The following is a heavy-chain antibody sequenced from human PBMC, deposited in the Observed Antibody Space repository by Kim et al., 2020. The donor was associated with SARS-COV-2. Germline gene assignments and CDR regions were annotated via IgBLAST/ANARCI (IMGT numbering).Heavy chain of an antibody. Sequence: GGSLRLSCAASGFTFSSYGMHWVRQAPGKGLEWVAVISYDGSNKYYADSVKGRFTISRDNSKNTLYLQMNSLRAEDTAVYYCAKERVYYYDSSGSDSWGQGTLVTVSS. CDR2: ISYDGSNK. J-gene: IGHJ4*02. CDR3: AKERVYYYDSSGSDS. CDR1: GFTFSSYG. V-gene: IGHV3-30*18. D-gene: IGHD3-22*01.